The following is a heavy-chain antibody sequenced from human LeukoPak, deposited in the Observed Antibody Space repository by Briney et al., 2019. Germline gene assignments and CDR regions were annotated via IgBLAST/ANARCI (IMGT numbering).Heavy chain of an antibody. CDR2: ISPDGSIT. Sequence: GGSLRLSCAASGFSLKTFWIHWIRQAPGGRLVWVSRISPDGSITTYADSVKGRFTISRDNSKNTLYLQMNSLRAEDTAVYYCAKDPLERRAYYFDYWGQGTLVTVSS. J-gene: IGHJ4*02. V-gene: IGHV3-74*01. CDR3: AKDPLERRAYYFDY. CDR1: GFSLKTFW. D-gene: IGHD1-1*01.